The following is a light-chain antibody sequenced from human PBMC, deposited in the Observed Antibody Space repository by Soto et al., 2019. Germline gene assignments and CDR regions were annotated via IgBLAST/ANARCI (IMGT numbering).Light chain of an antibody. CDR2: GAS. CDR1: QSVSSSY. Sequence: EIVMTQSPATLSLSPGERATLSCRASQSVSSSYLSWYQQKPGQAPRLLIYGASTRATGIPARFSGSGSGTDFTLTISSLQPEDFAVYYCQQDYNLPWTFGQGIKVEIK. J-gene: IGKJ1*01. V-gene: IGKV3D-7*01. CDR3: QQDYNLPWT.